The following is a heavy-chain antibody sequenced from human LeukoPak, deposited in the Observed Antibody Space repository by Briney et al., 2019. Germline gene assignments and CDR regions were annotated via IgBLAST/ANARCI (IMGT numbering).Heavy chain of an antibody. J-gene: IGHJ4*02. D-gene: IGHD5-18*01. V-gene: IGHV3-30*18. Sequence: GGSLRLSCAASGFTFSSYGMHWVRQAPGKGLDWGAVISNDGSKKYYADSVKGRFTISRDNSKNTLSLQVSSLRTEDTAVYYCAKDRYSYAFEYSDSWGQGTLVTVSS. CDR3: AKDRYSYAFEYSDS. CDR1: GFTFSSYG. CDR2: ISNDGSKK.